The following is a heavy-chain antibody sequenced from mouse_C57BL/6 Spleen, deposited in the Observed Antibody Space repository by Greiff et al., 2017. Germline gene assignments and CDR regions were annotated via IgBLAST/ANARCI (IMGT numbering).Heavy chain of an antibody. V-gene: IGHV1-62-2*01. Sequence: QVQLQQSGAELVRPGTSVKVSCKASGYAFTNYLIEWVKQRPGQGLEWIGWFYPGSGSIKYNEKFKDKATLTADKSSSTVYMELSRLTSEDSAVYFCARHEEDYGRGVWFAYWGQGTLVTVSA. CDR1: GYAFTNYL. J-gene: IGHJ3*01. D-gene: IGHD1-1*01. CDR3: ARHEEDYGRGVWFAY. CDR2: FYPGSGSI.